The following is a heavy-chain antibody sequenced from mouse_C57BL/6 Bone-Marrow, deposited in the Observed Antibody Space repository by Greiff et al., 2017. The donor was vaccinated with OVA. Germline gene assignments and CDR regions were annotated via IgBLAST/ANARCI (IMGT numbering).Heavy chain of an antibody. V-gene: IGHV1-72*01. CDR2: LAPNSGGT. J-gene: IGHJ4*01. CDR1: GYTFTSYW. D-gene: IGHD1-1*01. CDR3: ARSETTVVATEDAMDY. Sequence: QVQLQPSGAELVKPGASVTLSCKASGYTFTSYWMHWVKQRPGRGLEWIGRLAPNSGGTKYNEKFKSKATLTVDKPSSTAYMQRSSLTSEDSAVYYCARSETTVVATEDAMDYWGQGTSVTVSS.